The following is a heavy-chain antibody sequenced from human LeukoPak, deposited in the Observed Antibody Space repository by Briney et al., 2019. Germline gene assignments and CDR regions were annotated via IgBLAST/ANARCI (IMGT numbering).Heavy chain of an antibody. D-gene: IGHD6-13*01. Sequence: GGSLRLSCAASGFTFSSYAMHWVRQAPGKGLEWVAVISYDGSNKYYADSVKGRFTISRDNSKNTLYLQMNSLRAEDTAVYYCARFNSGHSSSWSFDYWGQGTLVTVSS. V-gene: IGHV3-30-3*01. CDR3: ARFNSGHSSSWSFDY. CDR2: ISYDGSNK. CDR1: GFTFSSYA. J-gene: IGHJ4*02.